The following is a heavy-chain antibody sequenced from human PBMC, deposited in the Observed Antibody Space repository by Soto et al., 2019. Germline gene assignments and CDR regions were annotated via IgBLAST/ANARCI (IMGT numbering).Heavy chain of an antibody. D-gene: IGHD2-15*01. J-gene: IGHJ4*02. V-gene: IGHV4-34*01. CDR3: ARGFPLVAATPMGEIAYYFDY. Sequence: SETLSLTCAVYGGSFSGYYWSWIRQPPGKGLEWIGEINHSGSTNYNPSLKSRVTISVDTSKNQFSLKLSSVTAADTAVYYCARGFPLVAATPMGEIAYYFDYWGQGTLVTVSS. CDR2: INHSGST. CDR1: GGSFSGYY.